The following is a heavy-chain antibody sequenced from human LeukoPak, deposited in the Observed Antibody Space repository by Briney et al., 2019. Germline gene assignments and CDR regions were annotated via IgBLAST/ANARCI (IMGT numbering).Heavy chain of an antibody. CDR2: ISPSSHYI. V-gene: IGHV3-21*01. Sequence: KPGGSLRLSCAASGFTFSSYSMNWVRQAPGKGLEWVSSISPSSHYIYYADSVRGRFIISRDDSKNTMSLQMNSLRVDDTAVYYCARGPDPVLRGPRRAFDLWGQGTMVTVSS. D-gene: IGHD3-10*01. CDR1: GFTFSSYS. CDR3: ARGPDPVLRGPRRAFDL. J-gene: IGHJ3*01.